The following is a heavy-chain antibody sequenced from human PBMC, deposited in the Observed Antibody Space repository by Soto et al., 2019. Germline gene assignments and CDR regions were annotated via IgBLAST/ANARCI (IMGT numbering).Heavy chain of an antibody. D-gene: IGHD3-22*01. CDR2: INHSGST. J-gene: IGHJ4*02. V-gene: IGHV4-34*01. Sequence: PSETLSLTCAVYGGSFSGYYWSWIRQPPGKGLEWIGEINHSGSTNYNPSLKSRVTISVDTPKNQFSLKLSSVTAADTAVYYCARGPVGVITDYWGQGTLVTVSS. CDR1: GGSFSGYY. CDR3: ARGPVGVITDY.